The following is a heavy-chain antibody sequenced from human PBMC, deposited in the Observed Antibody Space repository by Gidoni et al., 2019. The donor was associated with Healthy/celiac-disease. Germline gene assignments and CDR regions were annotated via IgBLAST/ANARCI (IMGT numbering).Heavy chain of an antibody. CDR3: ARDYWHAFDI. Sequence: QVQLVQSGTELKKPGASVRVSCKASGYTFTSYAMNWVRQAPGQGLEWMGWINTTTGNPTYAQGFTGRFVFSLDTAVSTAYLKISSLKTEDTAVYYCARDYWHAFDIWGQGTMVTVSS. CDR1: GYTFTSYA. D-gene: IGHD2-15*01. V-gene: IGHV7-4-1*02. J-gene: IGHJ3*02. CDR2: INTTTGNP.